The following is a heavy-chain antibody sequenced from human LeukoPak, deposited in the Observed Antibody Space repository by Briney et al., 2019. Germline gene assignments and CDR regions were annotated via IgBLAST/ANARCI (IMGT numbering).Heavy chain of an antibody. V-gene: IGHV3-30*18. CDR1: GFTFSSYG. CDR3: AKDSKSGAAAIDY. Sequence: PGRSLRLSCAASGFTFSSYGMHWVRQAPGKGLEWVAVISYDGSNKYYADSVKGRFTISRDNSKNTLYLQMNSLGAEDTAVYYCAKDSKSGAAAIDYWGQGTLVTVSS. J-gene: IGHJ4*02. CDR2: ISYDGSNK. D-gene: IGHD6-13*01.